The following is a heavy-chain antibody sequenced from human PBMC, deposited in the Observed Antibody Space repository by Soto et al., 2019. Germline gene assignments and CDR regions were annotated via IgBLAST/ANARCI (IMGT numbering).Heavy chain of an antibody. CDR1: GFTFSDYY. V-gene: IGHV3-11*05. J-gene: IGHJ6*02. CDR3: ARGTVAATRYFYGMDV. CDR2: ISSSSSNT. Sequence: QVQLVESGGGVVKPGRSLRLSCAASGFTFSDYYMSWIRQAPGKGLEWVSYISSSSSNTNYADSVKGRFTISRDNAKNSLYLQMNSLRAEDTAGYYCARGTVAATRYFYGMDVRGQGTTVTVSS. D-gene: IGHD2-15*01.